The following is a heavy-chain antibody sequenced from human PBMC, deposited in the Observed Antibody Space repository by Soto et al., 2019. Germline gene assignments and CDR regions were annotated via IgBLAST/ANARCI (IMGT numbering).Heavy chain of an antibody. V-gene: IGHV5-10-1*01. D-gene: IGHD3-22*01. CDR1: GYSFAGYW. CDR3: ARQIYDSDTGPNFQYYFDS. J-gene: IGHJ4*02. CDR2: IDPSDSQT. Sequence: PGESLKISCKGSGYSFAGYWITWVRQKPGKGLEWMGRIDPSDSQTYYSPSFRGHVTISVTKSITTVFLQWSSLRASDTAMYYCARQIYDSDTGPNFQYYFDSWGQGTPGPSPQ.